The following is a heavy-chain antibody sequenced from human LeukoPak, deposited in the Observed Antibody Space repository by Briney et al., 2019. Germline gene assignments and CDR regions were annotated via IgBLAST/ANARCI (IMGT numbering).Heavy chain of an antibody. V-gene: IGHV1-2*02. J-gene: IGHJ3*02. CDR1: AYTFTGYY. D-gene: IGHD1-1*01. CDR3: ARARTTGTTDDAFDI. CDR2: INPNSGGT. Sequence: GASVKVSCKASAYTFTGYYMHWVRQAPGQGLEWMGWINPNSGGTNYAQKFQGRVTMTRDTSISTAYMELSRLRSNDTAVYYCARARTTGTTDDAFDIWGQGTMVTVSS.